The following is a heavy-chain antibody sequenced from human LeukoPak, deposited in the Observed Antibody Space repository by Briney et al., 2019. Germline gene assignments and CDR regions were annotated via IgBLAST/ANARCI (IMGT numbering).Heavy chain of an antibody. Sequence: GGSLRLSCAASGFTFSSYGMSWLRQAPGKGLEWVSAISASGGSTYYADSVKGRFTISRDNSKNTLYLQMNSLRAEDTAVYYCAKDGNWARFEDWGQGTLVTVSS. CDR2: ISASGGST. CDR3: AKDGNWARFED. J-gene: IGHJ4*02. V-gene: IGHV3-23*01. CDR1: GFTFSSYG. D-gene: IGHD7-27*01.